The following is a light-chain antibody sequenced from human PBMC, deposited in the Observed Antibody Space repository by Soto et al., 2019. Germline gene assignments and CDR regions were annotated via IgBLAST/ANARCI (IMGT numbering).Light chain of an antibody. J-gene: IGKJ5*01. CDR2: GAS. Sequence: EIVMTQSPATLSVSPGERATLSCRASQSVSSNLAWYQQKPGQAPRLVIYGASTRATGIPARFSGGGSGTEFTLTISSLQSEDFAVYYCQQRSNWPRTFGQGTRLEIK. CDR3: QQRSNWPRT. V-gene: IGKV3-15*01. CDR1: QSVSSN.